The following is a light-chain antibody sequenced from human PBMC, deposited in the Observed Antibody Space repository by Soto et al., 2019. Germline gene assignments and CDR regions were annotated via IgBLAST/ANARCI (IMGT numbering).Light chain of an antibody. V-gene: IGKV3-15*01. J-gene: IGKJ4*01. Sequence: EIVMTQSPATLSVSPGERATLSCRASQSVSSNLAWYPQKPGQAPRLLIYGASTRATGIPARFSGSGSGTEFPLTISSLQSEDCAVYYCQQYNNWPPLTFGGGTQVEIK. CDR3: QQYNNWPPLT. CDR1: QSVSSN. CDR2: GAS.